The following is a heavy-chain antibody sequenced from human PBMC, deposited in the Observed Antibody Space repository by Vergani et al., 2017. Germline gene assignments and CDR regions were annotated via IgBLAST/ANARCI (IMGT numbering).Heavy chain of an antibody. V-gene: IGHV3-23*01. CDR2: LSASDRRT. D-gene: IGHD6-19*01. J-gene: IGHJ3*02. CDR3: AKVGRSEVAGTFGAFDI. CDR1: VFSFSTYS. Sequence: ELQLQESGGGLVKPGGSLRVSCAASVFSFSTYSINWVRQAPGKGLEWVSTLSASDRRTHYADSVKGPFTISRHISTNALFLHMHSLRPEDTAVYYCAKVGRSEVAGTFGAFDISVQAGMVTDCS.